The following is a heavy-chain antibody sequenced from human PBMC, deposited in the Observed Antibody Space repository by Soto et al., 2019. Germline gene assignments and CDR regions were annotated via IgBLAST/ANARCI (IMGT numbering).Heavy chain of an antibody. CDR1: GGSITSYY. CDR3: ARVSMVRGITYYYYYYGMDV. D-gene: IGHD3-10*01. V-gene: IGHV4-59*01. Sequence: SETLSLTCTVSGGSITSYYWSWIRQPPGKGLEWIGYIFYSGSTNYNPSLKSRVTISVDTSKNQFSLKLSSVTAADTAVYYCARVSMVRGITYYYYYYGMDVWGRGTTVTVSS. J-gene: IGHJ6*02. CDR2: IFYSGST.